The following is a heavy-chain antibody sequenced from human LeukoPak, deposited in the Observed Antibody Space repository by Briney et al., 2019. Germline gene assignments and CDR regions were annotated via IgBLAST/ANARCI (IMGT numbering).Heavy chain of an antibody. CDR3: AKFKGHYGDSEYYFDS. CDR1: GFTFSRYS. CDR2: ITGSSDYI. Sequence: GGSLRLSCAASGFTFSRYSVNWVRQAPGKGLEWVSCITGSSDYIFYADSVRGRFTISRDNARNSLFLQMNSLRAEDTAVYYCAKFKGHYGDSEYYFDSWGQGTLVTVSS. V-gene: IGHV3-21*01. J-gene: IGHJ4*02. D-gene: IGHD3-10*01.